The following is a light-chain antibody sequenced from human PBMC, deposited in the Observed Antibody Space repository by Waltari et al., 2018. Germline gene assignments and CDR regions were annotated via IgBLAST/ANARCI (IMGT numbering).Light chain of an antibody. V-gene: IGLV2-14*03. J-gene: IGLJ1*01. CDR1: SSNLGCYNF. CDR2: GVS. CDR3: NSYTSSYTYV. Sequence: QSALTQPASVSGSPGQSLTISCPGTSSNLGCYNFVSWYQQHPGKAPKLMIYGVSNRPSGVSSRFSGSKSGNTASLTISGLQAEDEADYYCNSYTSSYTYVFGTGTKVTVL.